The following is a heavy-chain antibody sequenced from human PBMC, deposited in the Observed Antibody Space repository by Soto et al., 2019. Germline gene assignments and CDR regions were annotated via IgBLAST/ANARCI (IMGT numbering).Heavy chain of an antibody. V-gene: IGHV3-30-3*01. CDR1: EFTFSTYP. Sequence: QVLLVESGGGVVQPGRSLRLSCAASEFTFSTYPMHWFRQAPGKGPEWVAVISYDETNKYYADSVKGRFTISRDNSKNTLYLQMNSLRADDTAVYYCARGASDFWGGYPEIHSFDYWGQGTLVTVSS. CDR3: ARGASDFWGGYPEIHSFDY. D-gene: IGHD3-3*01. J-gene: IGHJ4*02. CDR2: ISYDETNK.